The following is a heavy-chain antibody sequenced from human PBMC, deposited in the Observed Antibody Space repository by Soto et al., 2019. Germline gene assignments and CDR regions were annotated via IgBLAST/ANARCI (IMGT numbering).Heavy chain of an antibody. J-gene: IGHJ4*02. Sequence: QVQLQQWGAGLLKPSETLSLTCAVYGGSFSGYYWSWIRQPPGKGLEWIGEINHSGSTNYNPSLKSRVTISVDTSKNQFPLKLSSVTAADTAVYYCARRQYCSSTSCYVRGYYFDYWGQGTLVTVSS. CDR3: ARRQYCSSTSCYVRGYYFDY. CDR2: INHSGST. V-gene: IGHV4-34*01. D-gene: IGHD2-2*01. CDR1: GGSFSGYY.